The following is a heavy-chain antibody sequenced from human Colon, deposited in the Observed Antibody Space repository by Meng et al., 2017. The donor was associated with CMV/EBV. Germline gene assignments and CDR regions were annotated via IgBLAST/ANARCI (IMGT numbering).Heavy chain of an antibody. J-gene: IGHJ4*02. CDR1: FPFRNYA. V-gene: IGHV3-30*04. CDR2: ISYGGDSS. Sequence: FPFRNYAMPWVRQAPGKGLEWVATISYGGDSSIYADSVKGRFTISRDNSKDTLDLQMDSLRIEDTAVYFCARSYYYGSGSYFAHFDYWGQGTLVTVSS. D-gene: IGHD3-10*01. CDR3: ARSYYYGSGSYFAHFDY.